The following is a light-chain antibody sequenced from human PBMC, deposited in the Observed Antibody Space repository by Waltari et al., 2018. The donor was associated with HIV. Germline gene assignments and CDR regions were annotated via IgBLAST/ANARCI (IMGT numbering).Light chain of an antibody. CDR2: RAS. CDR1: QSISTN. J-gene: IGKJ4*01. Sequence: EVLMTQSPATLSVSPGERATLSCRASQSISTNLAWYQQRLGQAPRLPIIRASTRANGFPARFSGSGSGAEFTLTINSLQSDDSAVYYCQQYNNWPPTFGGGTKVEIK. CDR3: QQYNNWPPT. V-gene: IGKV3-15*01.